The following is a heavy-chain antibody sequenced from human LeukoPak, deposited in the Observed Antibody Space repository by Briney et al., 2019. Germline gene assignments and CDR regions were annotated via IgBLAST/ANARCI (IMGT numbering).Heavy chain of an antibody. J-gene: IGHJ3*02. CDR2: ISSSSSTI. CDR3: ARDDTAMVNDNSDVSDM. Sequence: TGGSLRLSCAASGFTFSSYSMNWVRQAPGKGLEWVSYISSSSSTIYYADSVKGRFTISRDNSKNTLYLQMNSLRPEDTAVHYCARDDTAMVNDNSDVSDMWGQGTMVTVSS. V-gene: IGHV3-48*01. D-gene: IGHD5-18*01. CDR1: GFTFSSYS.